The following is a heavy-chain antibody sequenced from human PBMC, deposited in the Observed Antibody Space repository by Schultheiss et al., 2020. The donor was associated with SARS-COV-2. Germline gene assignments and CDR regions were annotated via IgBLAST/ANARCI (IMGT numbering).Heavy chain of an antibody. V-gene: IGHV3-33*03. D-gene: IGHD1-7*01. J-gene: IGHJ4*02. Sequence: GGSLRLSCAASGFTFSSYGMHWVRQAPGKGLEWVAVIWYDGSNKYYADSVKGRFTIARGNSKNMLYLQMNSLRAEDTAVYYCAGELHPLDWGQGTLVTVSS. CDR1: GFTFSSYG. CDR3: AGELHPLD. CDR2: IWYDGSNK.